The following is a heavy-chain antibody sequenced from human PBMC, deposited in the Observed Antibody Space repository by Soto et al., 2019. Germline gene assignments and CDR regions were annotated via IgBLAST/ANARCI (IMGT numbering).Heavy chain of an antibody. CDR3: ARDRWSLGSSGFDY. CDR2: ISYDGSNK. CDR1: GFTFSSYA. J-gene: IGHJ4*02. V-gene: IGHV3-30-3*01. Sequence: GGSLRLSCAASGFTFSSYAMHWVRQAPGKGLEWVAVISYDGSNKYYADSVKGRFTISRDNSKNTLYLQMNSLRAEDTAVYYCARDRWSLGSSGFDYWGQGTLVTVSS. D-gene: IGHD6-19*01.